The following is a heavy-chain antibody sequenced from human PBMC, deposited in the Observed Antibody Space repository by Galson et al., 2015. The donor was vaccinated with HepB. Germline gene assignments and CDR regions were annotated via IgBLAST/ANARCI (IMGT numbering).Heavy chain of an antibody. CDR1: GGTFNNYA. Sequence: SVKVSCKESGGTFNNYAISWVRQAPGQGLEWMGAIVPIPIVGKTNYAQKFQGRFTITVDESTRAVYMQLSSLRSEDTAVYYCARDGHNLGAFDLWGQGTVVTVSP. J-gene: IGHJ3*01. V-gene: IGHV1-69*10. CDR2: IVPIPIVGKT. D-gene: IGHD5-24*01. CDR3: ARDGHNLGAFDL.